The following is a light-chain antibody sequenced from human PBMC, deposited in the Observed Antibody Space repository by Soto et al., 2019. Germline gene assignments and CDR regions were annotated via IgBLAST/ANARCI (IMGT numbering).Light chain of an antibody. CDR3: AAWDDSLNGFYV. CDR2: YND. J-gene: IGLJ1*01. CDR1: SSNIGSNT. Sequence: QSALTQPPSASGTPGQRVTISCSGSSSNIGSNTVNWYQQLPGTAPKLLIYYNDQRPSGVPDRFSGSKSGTSASLAISGLQSEDEADYYCAAWDDSLNGFYVFGTGTKVTV. V-gene: IGLV1-44*01.